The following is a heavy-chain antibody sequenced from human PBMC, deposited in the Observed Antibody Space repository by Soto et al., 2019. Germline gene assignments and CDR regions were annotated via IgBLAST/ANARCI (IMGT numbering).Heavy chain of an antibody. V-gene: IGHV1-69*01. CDR1: RVAFSKFI. J-gene: IGHJ6*02. CDR2: IIPIFGTA. CDR3: AKVRYSSPMGYYYGMDV. D-gene: IGHD6-19*01. Sequence: QAQLEQSGGEVTKPGSSVKVSCKASRVAFSKFIVTWVRQAPGLGLEWVGGIIPIFGTANYAQKFQGRVTITVDESTSTSYMEVNNLRSEDTAVYYCAKVRYSSPMGYYYGMDVWGQGTTVTVSS.